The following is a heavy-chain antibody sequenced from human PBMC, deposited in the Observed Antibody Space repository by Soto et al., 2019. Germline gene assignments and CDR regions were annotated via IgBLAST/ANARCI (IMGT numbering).Heavy chain of an antibody. CDR1: GFTFTSSA. J-gene: IGHJ6*03. Sequence: EASVKVSCKASGFTFTSSAMQWVRQARGQRLEWIGWIVVGSGNTNYAQKFQERVTITRDMSTSTAYMELSSLRSEDTAVYYCAADHGDYNKDYYYYYMDVWGKGTTVTVSS. CDR2: IVVGSGNT. D-gene: IGHD4-17*01. CDR3: AADHGDYNKDYYYYYMDV. V-gene: IGHV1-58*02.